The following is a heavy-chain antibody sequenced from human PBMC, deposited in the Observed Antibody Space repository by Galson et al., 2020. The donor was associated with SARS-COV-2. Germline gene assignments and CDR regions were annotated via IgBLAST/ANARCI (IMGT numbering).Heavy chain of an antibody. V-gene: IGHV3-11*01. CDR1: GFIFSDYY. Sequence: KIGESLKISCAASGFIFSDYYMSWIRQAPGKGLEWVSSINSSGGTIYYADSVMGRFTISRDNAKNSLYLQMNSLRAEDTAVYYCARLDIVAVVVSTAGFFPRSSQAWYFDLWGRGTLVTVSS. CDR2: INSSGGTI. CDR3: ARLDIVAVVVSTAGFFPRSSQAWYFDL. J-gene: IGHJ2*01. D-gene: IGHD2-15*01.